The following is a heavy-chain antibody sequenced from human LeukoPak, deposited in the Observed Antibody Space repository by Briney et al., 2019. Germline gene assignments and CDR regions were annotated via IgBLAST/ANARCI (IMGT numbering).Heavy chain of an antibody. J-gene: IGHJ4*02. D-gene: IGHD2-21*01. CDR3: ARGVMAARLYYFDY. Sequence: PGGSLRLSCAASGFSFGSHPMNWVRQAPGKGLEWVSGITGSGDYTYYIDSVQGRFTISRDNSKNMLFLQMNSVRAEDTDVYSCARGVMAARLYYFDYWGRGILVTVSS. CDR1: GFSFGSHP. CDR2: ITGSGDYT. V-gene: IGHV3-23*01.